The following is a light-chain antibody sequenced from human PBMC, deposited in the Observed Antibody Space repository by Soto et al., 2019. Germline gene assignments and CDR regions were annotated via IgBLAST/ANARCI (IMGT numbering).Light chain of an antibody. J-gene: IGKJ1*01. CDR2: DTS. CDR1: QSVGGSS. CDR3: QQYQNSPRT. Sequence: EIVLAQSPATLSLSPGERATVSCRASQSVGGSSLAWYQQRPGQAPRLLIYDTSKRATGIPDRFSGSGSGTDFTLTISRLEPEDFAVYYCQQYQNSPRTFGQGTKVDIK. V-gene: IGKV3-20*01.